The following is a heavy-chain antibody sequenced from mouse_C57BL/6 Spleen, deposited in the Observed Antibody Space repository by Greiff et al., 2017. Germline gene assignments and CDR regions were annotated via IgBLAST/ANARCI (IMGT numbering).Heavy chain of an antibody. CDR2: IDPSDSYT. V-gene: IGHV1-50*01. D-gene: IGHD2-1*01. CDR3: AKGDGNYEAY. CDR1: GYTFTSYW. J-gene: IGHJ3*01. Sequence: VQLQQPGAELVKPGASVKLSCKASGYTFTSYWMQWVKQRPGQGLEWIGEIDPSDSYTNYNQKFKGKATLTVDTSSSTAYMQLSSLTSEDSAVYYCAKGDGNYEAYWGQGTLVTVSA.